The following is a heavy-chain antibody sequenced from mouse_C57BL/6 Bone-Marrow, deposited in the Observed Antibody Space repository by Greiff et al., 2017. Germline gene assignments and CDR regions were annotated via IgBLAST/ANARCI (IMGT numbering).Heavy chain of an antibody. CDR1: GYAFSSSW. J-gene: IGHJ3*01. Sequence: QVQLKQSGPELVKPGASVKLSCKASGYAFSSSWMHWVKQRPGKGLEWIGRIYPGDGDTNYNGKFKGKATLTADKSSSTAYMQLSSLTSEDSAVYFCASYGRAWFAYWGQGTLVTVSA. CDR3: ASYGRAWFAY. CDR2: IYPGDGDT. V-gene: IGHV1-82*01. D-gene: IGHD1-1*01.